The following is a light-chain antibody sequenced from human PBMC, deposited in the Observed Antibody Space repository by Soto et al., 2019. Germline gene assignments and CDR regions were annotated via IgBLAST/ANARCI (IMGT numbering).Light chain of an antibody. CDR3: QQYGSSPWA. J-gene: IGKJ1*01. CDR2: TAS. CDR1: EGVASNY. V-gene: IGKV3-20*01. Sequence: EIVLTQSPGSPSLSLGYSATLFFXXREGVASNYLAWYQQKPGRAPRILIYTASTRATDIPDRFSGSGAGTDFTLTISRLEPEDVAVYCCQQYGSSPWAFGQGTKVDIK.